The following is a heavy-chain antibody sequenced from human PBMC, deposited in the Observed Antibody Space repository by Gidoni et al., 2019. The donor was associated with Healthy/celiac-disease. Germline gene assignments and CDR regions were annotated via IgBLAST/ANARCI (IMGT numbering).Heavy chain of an antibody. Sequence: QVQLVESGGGVVQPGRSLRLSCAASGFTFSSYAMHWVRQAPGKGREWVAVISYDGSNKYYADSVKGRFTISRDNSKNTLYLQMNSLRAEDTAVYYCARVRRGYSNFRGYYFDYWGQGTLVTVSS. V-gene: IGHV3-30-3*01. J-gene: IGHJ4*02. CDR2: ISYDGSNK. D-gene: IGHD4-4*01. CDR1: GFTFSSYA. CDR3: ARVRRGYSNFRGYYFDY.